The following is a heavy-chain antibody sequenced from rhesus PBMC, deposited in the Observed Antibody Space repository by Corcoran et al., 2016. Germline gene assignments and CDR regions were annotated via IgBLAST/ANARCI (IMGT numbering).Heavy chain of an antibody. Sequence: VPLQESGPGLVKPSATLSLTSAISVYSFRSGYACSWIARPPGKGLEWIGYIGGSSGSTNYNPSLKSRVTISKDTSKNQFSLKLSSVTAADTAVYYCARGGRTDAFDFWGQGLRVTVSS. CDR1: VYSFRSGYA. CDR3: ARGGRTDAFDF. V-gene: IGHV4-127*01. CDR2: IGGSSGST. D-gene: IGHD6-25*01. J-gene: IGHJ3*01.